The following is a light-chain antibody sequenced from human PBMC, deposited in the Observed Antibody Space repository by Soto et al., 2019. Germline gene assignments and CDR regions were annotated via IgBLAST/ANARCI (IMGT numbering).Light chain of an antibody. CDR2: WAS. V-gene: IGKV4-1*01. CDR1: QSVLYSSNNKNY. J-gene: IGKJ4*01. CDR3: QQYYDSPLT. Sequence: DIVMTQSPDSLAVSLGERATINYKSSQSVLYSSNNKNYLTWYQQKPGQPPKLLISWASTRESGVPERFSGSGSGTDFTLTISSLQAEDVAVYYCQQYYDSPLTFGGGTKVEIK.